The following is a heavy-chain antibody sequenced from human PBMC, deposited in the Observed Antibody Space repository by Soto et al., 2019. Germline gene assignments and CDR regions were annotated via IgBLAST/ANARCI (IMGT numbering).Heavy chain of an antibody. CDR2: INHSGST. CDR3: ARGRFVPFYGSGSYYDY. Sequence: QVQLQQWGAGLLKPSETLSLTCAVYGGSFSGYYWSWIRQPPGKGLEWIGEINHSGSTNYNPSLKRRVTISVDTSKNQFSLKLSSVTAADTAVYYCARGRFVPFYGSGSYYDYWGQGTLVTVSS. D-gene: IGHD3-10*01. J-gene: IGHJ4*02. CDR1: GGSFSGYY. V-gene: IGHV4-34*01.